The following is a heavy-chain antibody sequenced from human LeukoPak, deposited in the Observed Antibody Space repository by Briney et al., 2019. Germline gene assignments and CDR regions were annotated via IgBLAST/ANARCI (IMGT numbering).Heavy chain of an antibody. D-gene: IGHD5-18*01. CDR2: ISSSSSAI. V-gene: IGHV3-48*02. Sequence: GGSLRLSCAASGFSFSIYSMNCVRQAPGKGLEWVSYISSSSSAIYYADSVKGRFTISRDNAKNSVYLQMNSLRDEDTAVYYCARVKTAMDIDYWGQGTLVTVSS. CDR3: ARVKTAMDIDY. J-gene: IGHJ4*02. CDR1: GFSFSIYS.